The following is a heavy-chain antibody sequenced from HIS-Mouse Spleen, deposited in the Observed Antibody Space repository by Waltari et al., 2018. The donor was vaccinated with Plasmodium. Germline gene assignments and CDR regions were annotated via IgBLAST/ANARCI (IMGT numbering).Heavy chain of an antibody. CDR2: ISYDGSNK. J-gene: IGHJ4*02. CDR3: AREAGSGGLYYFDY. D-gene: IGHD3-10*01. CDR1: GSTFRSSA. V-gene: IGHV3-30-3*01. Sequence: VQLVESVGGVVQPGRSLRPSSAATGSTFRSSAIPWVRPPPGKGLEWVAVISYDGSNKYYADSGKGRFTISRDNSKNTLYLQMNSLRAEDTAVYYCAREAGSGGLYYFDYWGQGTLVTVSS.